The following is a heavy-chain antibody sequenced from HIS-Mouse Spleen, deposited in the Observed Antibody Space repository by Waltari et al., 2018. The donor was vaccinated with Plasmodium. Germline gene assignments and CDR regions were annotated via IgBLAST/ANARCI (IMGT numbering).Heavy chain of an antibody. V-gene: IGHV3-30*18. CDR3: AKGSAGDPVDY. CDR2: ISYDGSNK. Sequence: QVQLVESGGGVVQPGRSLSLSWAASGFPFRSHGVPCVRQAPGKGLEWVAVISYDGSNKYYADSVKGRFTISRDNSKNTLYLQMNSLRAEDTAVYYCAKGSAGDPVDYWGQGTLVTVSS. J-gene: IGHJ4*02. CDR1: GFPFRSHG. D-gene: IGHD7-27*01.